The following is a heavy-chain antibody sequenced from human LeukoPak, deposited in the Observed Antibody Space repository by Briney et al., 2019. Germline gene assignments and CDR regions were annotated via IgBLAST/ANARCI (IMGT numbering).Heavy chain of an antibody. V-gene: IGHV4-34*01. CDR1: GGSFSGYY. CDR2: INHSGST. CDR3: AEGYSSSWHQFDY. Sequence: SETLSLTCAVYGGSFSGYYWSWIRQPPGKGLEWIGEINHSGSTNYNPSLKSRVTISVDTSKNQFSLKLSSVTAADTAVYYCAEGYSSSWHQFDYWGQGTLVTVSS. D-gene: IGHD6-13*01. J-gene: IGHJ4*02.